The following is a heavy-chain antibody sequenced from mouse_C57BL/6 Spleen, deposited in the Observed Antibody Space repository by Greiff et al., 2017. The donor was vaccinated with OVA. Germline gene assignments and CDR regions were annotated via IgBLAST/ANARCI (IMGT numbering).Heavy chain of an antibody. V-gene: IGHV1-19*01. J-gene: IGHJ1*03. Sequence: EVQLQQSGPVLVKPGASVKMSCKASGYTFTDYYMNWVKQSHGKSLEWIGVINPYNGGTSYNQQFKGKATLTVDKYSSTAYLELNSLTSEDSAVYYCARTPTGTGGYFDVWGTGTTVTVSS. CDR1: GYTFTDYY. CDR3: ARTPTGTGGYFDV. CDR2: INPYNGGT. D-gene: IGHD4-1*02.